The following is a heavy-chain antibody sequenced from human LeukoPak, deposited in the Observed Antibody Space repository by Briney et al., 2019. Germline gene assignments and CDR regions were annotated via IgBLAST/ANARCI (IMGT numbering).Heavy chain of an antibody. CDR1: GFTFNNYA. CDR2: IDGGGDTT. V-gene: IGHV3-23*01. CDR3: AKLLTNAFDI. D-gene: IGHD2-15*01. J-gene: IGHJ3*02. Sequence: GGSLRLPCAASGFTFNNYAMGWVRQPPGKGLEWLSAIDGGGDTTKYADSVKGRFTISRDNSKNTLFLQMNSLRVEDTAIYYCAKLLTNAFDIWGQGTMVTVSS.